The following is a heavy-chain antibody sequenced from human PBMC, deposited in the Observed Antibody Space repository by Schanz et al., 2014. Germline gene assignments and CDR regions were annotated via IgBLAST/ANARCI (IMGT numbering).Heavy chain of an antibody. CDR1: GYTFSSYG. Sequence: QVQLVQSGAEVKKPGASVKVSCKTSGYTFSSYGITWVRQAPGQGLEWMGWISAYNGNTNYAQKFQGRVTMTRDTSTSTVYMELSSLRSEDTAVYYCARDGVDAAAGGNYWGQGTLVTVSS. J-gene: IGHJ4*02. CDR3: ARDGVDAAAGGNY. V-gene: IGHV1-18*01. CDR2: ISAYNGNT. D-gene: IGHD6-13*01.